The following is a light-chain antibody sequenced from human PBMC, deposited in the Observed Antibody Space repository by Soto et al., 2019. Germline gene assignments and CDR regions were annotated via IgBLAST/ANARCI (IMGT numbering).Light chain of an antibody. CDR1: QSVNNNF. CDR2: GAS. V-gene: IGKV3-20*01. Sequence: EIVLTQSPGTLSLSPGERATLSCRASQSVNNNFLAWYQQKPGQAPRLLIYGASSRGTGIPDRFSGSGSGKDFTLPINRLEPEDFAIYYCQQYGMSLFFGGGTTVESK. CDR3: QQYGMSLF. J-gene: IGKJ4*01.